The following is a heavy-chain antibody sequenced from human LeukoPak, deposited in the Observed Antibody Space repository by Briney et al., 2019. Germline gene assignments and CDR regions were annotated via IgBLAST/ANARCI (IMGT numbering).Heavy chain of an antibody. J-gene: IGHJ6*03. CDR3: ALRGYGSGSYYYYMDV. Sequence: SETLSLTCAVYGGSFSGYYWSWIRQPPGKGLEWIGEINHSGSTNYNPSLKSRVTISVDTSKNQFSLKLSSVTAADTAVYYCALRGYGSGSYYYYMDVWGKGTTVTISS. V-gene: IGHV4-34*01. D-gene: IGHD3-10*01. CDR1: GGSFSGYY. CDR2: INHSGST.